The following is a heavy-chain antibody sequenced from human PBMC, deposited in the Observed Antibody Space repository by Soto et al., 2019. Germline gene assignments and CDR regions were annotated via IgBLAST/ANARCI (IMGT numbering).Heavy chain of an antibody. V-gene: IGHV3-23*01. CDR1: GFTFSSYA. D-gene: IGHD4-17*01. CDR3: APTLDDYGDYVSPAEYFQH. CDR2: ISGSGGST. J-gene: IGHJ1*01. Sequence: GGSLRLSCAASGFTFSSYAMSWVRQAPGKGLEWVSAISGSGGSTYYADSVKGRFTISRDNSKNTLYLQMNSLRAEDTAVYYCAPTLDDYGDYVSPAEYFQHWGQGTLVTVSS.